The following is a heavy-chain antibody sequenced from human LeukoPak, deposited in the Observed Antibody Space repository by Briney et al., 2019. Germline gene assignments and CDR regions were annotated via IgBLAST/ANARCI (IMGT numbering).Heavy chain of an antibody. D-gene: IGHD2-2*01. Sequence: GGSLRLSCAASGFTFGSYWMHWVRQAPGKGLVWVSRINSDGSSTSYADSVKGRFTISRDNAKNTLYLQMNSLRAEDTAVYYCARDQMAYCSSTSCYDDGMDVWGKGTTVTVSS. CDR3: ARDQMAYCSSTSCYDDGMDV. CDR1: GFTFGSYW. CDR2: INSDGSST. V-gene: IGHV3-74*01. J-gene: IGHJ6*04.